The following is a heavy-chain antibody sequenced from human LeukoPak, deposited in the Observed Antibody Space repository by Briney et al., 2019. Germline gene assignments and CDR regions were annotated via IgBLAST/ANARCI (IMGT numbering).Heavy chain of an antibody. CDR2: FYYNGAA. CDR3: VRRNYLSSRIDP. D-gene: IGHD3-16*01. V-gene: IGHV4-39*02. J-gene: IGHJ5*02. CDR1: GGSISTSDYL. Sequence: SETLSLTCTVSGGSISTSDYLWAWVRQALGKGLEWIGDFYYNGAAYYNGVTSYSPSPRSRVTISVDTSKNHFSLDLTSVTAADTAVYYCVRRNYLSSRIDPWGQGTLVTVSS.